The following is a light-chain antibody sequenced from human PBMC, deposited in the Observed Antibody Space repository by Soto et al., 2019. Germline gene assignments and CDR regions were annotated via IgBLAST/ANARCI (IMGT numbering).Light chain of an antibody. CDR3: QQYYSTPLT. CDR1: QSVMSNY. J-gene: IGKJ4*01. V-gene: IGKV4-1*01. CDR2: WAS. Sequence: EIVLTQSPGTQSLSPGERATLSCRASQSVMSNYLAWYQQKPGQPPKLLIYWASTRESGVPDRFSGSGSGTDFTLTISSLQAEDVAVYYCQQYYSTPLTFGGGTKVEIK.